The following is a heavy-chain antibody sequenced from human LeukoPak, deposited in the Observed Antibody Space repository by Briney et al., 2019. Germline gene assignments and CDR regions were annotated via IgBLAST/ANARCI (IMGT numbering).Heavy chain of an antibody. CDR3: AREGYRSFDYYYYMDV. Sequence: SETLSLTCTVSGGSITNYYWSWIRQPPGKGLEWIGYISYSGSTNYIPSLKSRVTMSVDTSKNQFSLNLSSVTAADTAVYYCAREGYRSFDYYYYMDVWGKGTTVTVSS. CDR2: ISYSGST. J-gene: IGHJ6*03. V-gene: IGHV4-59*12. CDR1: GGSITNYY. D-gene: IGHD5-12*01.